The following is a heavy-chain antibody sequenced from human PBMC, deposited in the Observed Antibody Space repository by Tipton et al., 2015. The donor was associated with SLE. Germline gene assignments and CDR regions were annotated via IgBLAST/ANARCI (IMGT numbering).Heavy chain of an antibody. CDR1: GFTFSNYV. Sequence: SLRLSCAASGFTFSNYVMHWVRQAPGKGLEWVAVISYDENNKYYADSVKGRFTIFRDNSKSTLFLQVNSLRPEDTAIYYCVRDGGGGYNQIDCWGQGALVTVSS. D-gene: IGHD5-24*01. CDR3: VRDGGGGYNQIDC. V-gene: IGHV3-30*04. J-gene: IGHJ4*02. CDR2: ISYDENNK.